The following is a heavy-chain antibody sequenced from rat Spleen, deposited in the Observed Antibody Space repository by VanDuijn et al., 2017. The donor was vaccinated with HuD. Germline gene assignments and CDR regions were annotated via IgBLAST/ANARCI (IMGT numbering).Heavy chain of an antibody. Sequence: EVQLVESGGGLVQPGRSLKLSCAASGFTFSNYYMAWVRQAPTKGLEWVAYISAGGDNTYYRDSVKGRFTISRDNAKNTQYLQMDSLRSEDTATYYCARLGITLGAGHWFDYWGQGVMVTVSS. D-gene: IGHD1-2*01. J-gene: IGHJ2*01. CDR3: ARLGITLGAGHWFDY. CDR1: GFTFSNYY. V-gene: IGHV5S13*01. CDR2: ISAGGDNT.